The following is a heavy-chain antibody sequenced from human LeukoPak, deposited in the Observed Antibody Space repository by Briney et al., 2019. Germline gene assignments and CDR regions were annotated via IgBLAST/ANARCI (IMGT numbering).Heavy chain of an antibody. V-gene: IGHV4-39*07. D-gene: IGHD6-13*01. Sequence: SETLSLTCTVSGGSISSSSYYWGWIRQPPGKGLEWIGSIYYSGSTYYNPSLKSRVTISVDTSKNQFSLKLSSVTAADTAVYYCARAPAWAGIAAADYYFDYWGQGTLVTVSS. CDR1: GGSISSSSYY. CDR2: IYYSGST. J-gene: IGHJ4*02. CDR3: ARAPAWAGIAAADYYFDY.